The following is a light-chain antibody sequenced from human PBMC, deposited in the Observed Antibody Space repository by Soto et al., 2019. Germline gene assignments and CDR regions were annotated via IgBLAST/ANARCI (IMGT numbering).Light chain of an antibody. CDR3: QQSYSTPVT. CDR1: QGISFY. J-gene: IGKJ5*01. CDR2: AAS. V-gene: IGKV1-39*01. Sequence: DIQMTQAPSSLSASVGDRVTITCRASQGISFYLNWYQQKPGKAHKVLIYAASNLQSGVPSRFSGSGSGTDFTLTISSLQPEDFATYYCQQSYSTPVTFGQGTRLEIK.